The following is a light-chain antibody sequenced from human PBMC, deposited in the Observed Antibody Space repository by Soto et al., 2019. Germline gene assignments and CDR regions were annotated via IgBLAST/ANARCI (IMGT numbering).Light chain of an antibody. Sequence: VLTQSPDTVSLSPGERANLSFRASQSVSSSSLAWYQQKRGQAPRLLIHDASSRATGIPDRFSGSGSGTDFTLAISRLQPEDFAVYSCQLYGGSPRTLGEGTRLEIK. J-gene: IGKJ5*01. CDR1: QSVSSSS. CDR2: DAS. CDR3: QLYGGSPRT. V-gene: IGKV3-20*01.